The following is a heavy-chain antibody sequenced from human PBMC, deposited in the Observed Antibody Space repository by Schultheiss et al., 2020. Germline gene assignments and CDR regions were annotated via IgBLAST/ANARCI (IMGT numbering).Heavy chain of an antibody. CDR1: GGSISSGGYY. CDR3: ARDLRERYYDFWSGDYYYYGMDV. Sequence: SETLSLTCTVSGGSISSGGYYWSWIRQHPGKGLEWLGRIYTSGSTNYNPSLKSRVTISVDRSKNQFSLKPSSVTAADTAVYYCARDLRERYYDFWSGDYYYYGMDVWGQGTTVIVSS. D-gene: IGHD3-3*01. CDR2: IYTSGST. J-gene: IGHJ6*02. V-gene: IGHV4-31*10.